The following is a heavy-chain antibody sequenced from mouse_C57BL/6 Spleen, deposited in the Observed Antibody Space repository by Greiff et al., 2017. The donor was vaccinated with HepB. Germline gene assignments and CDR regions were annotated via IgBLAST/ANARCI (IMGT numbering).Heavy chain of an antibody. V-gene: IGHV1-20*01. CDR1: GYSFTGYF. CDR3: ASPLRQDYYAMDY. D-gene: IGHD3-2*02. J-gene: IGHJ4*01. Sequence: EVQLVESGPELVKPGDSVKISCKASGYSFTGYFMNWVMQSHGKSLEWIGRINPYNGDTFYNQKFKGKATLTVDKSSSTAHMELRSLTSEDSAVYYCASPLRQDYYAMDYWGQGTSVTVSS. CDR2: INPYNGDT.